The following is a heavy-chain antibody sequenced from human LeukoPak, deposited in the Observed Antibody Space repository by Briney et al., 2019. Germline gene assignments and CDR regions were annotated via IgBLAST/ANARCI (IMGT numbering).Heavy chain of an antibody. CDR2: ITRDSIYT. V-gene: IGHV3-21*01. CDR1: GFTFSGYA. J-gene: IGHJ6*03. D-gene: IGHD4-17*01. Sequence: PGGSLRLSCAASGFTFSGYAMSWVRQAPGKGLEWVSSITRDSIYTFYADSVKGRFTISRDNAKNSLSLQMNSLRAEDTAVYYCARDPYNGYYGDDYYYYMDVWGKGTTVTISS. CDR3: ARDPYNGYYGDDYYYYMDV.